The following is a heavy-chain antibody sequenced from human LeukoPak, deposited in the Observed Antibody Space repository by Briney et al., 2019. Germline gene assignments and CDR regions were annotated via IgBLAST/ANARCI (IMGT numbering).Heavy chain of an antibody. D-gene: IGHD3-22*01. V-gene: IGHV1-69*05. CDR2: IIPTFGTA. Sequence: SVKVSCKASGGTFSSYAVSWVRQAPGQGLEWMGGIIPTFGTANYAQKFQGRVTITTDESTSTAYMELSSLRSEDTAVYYCASSYYDSSGYSIWFDPWGQGTLVTVSS. CDR1: GGTFSSYA. J-gene: IGHJ5*02. CDR3: ASSYYDSSGYSIWFDP.